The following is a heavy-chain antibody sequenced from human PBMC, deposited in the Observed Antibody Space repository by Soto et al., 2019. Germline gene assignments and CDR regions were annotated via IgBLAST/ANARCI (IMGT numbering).Heavy chain of an antibody. CDR2: IKCKTDGGTT. D-gene: IGHD6-13*01. V-gene: IGHV3-15*07. CDR3: TTAGIAAAGGFDY. J-gene: IGHJ4*02. CDR1: GFTFSNAW. Sequence: EVQLVESGGGLVKPGGSLRLSCAASGFTFSNAWMNWVRQAPGKGLEWVGRIKCKTDGGTTDYAAPVKGRFTISRDDSKNTLYLQMNSLKTEDTAVYYCTTAGIAAAGGFDYWGQGTLVTVSS.